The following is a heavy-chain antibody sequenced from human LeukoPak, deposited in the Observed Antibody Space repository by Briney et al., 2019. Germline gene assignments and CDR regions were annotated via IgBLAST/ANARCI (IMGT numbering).Heavy chain of an antibody. D-gene: IGHD2-2*01. J-gene: IGHJ3*02. Sequence: PSETLSLTCTVSGGSISSGSYYWSWIRQPAGKGLEWIGRIYTSGSTNYNPSLKSRVTISVDTSKNQFSLKLSSVTAADTAVYYCATTLPESYSHCSSTSCYGAFDIWGQGTMVTVSS. V-gene: IGHV4-61*02. CDR3: ATTLPESYSHCSSTSCYGAFDI. CDR2: IYTSGST. CDR1: GGSISSGSYY.